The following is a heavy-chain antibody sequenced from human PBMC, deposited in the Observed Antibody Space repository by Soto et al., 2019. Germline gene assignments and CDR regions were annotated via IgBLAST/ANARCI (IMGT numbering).Heavy chain of an antibody. Sequence: QVQLVQSGAEVKKPGSSVKVSCKASGGTFSSYTISWVRQAPGQGLEWMGRIIPILGIANYAQKFQGRVTITADKATSTAYMELSSLRSEDTAVYYCAGVAGRGWFDPWGQGTLVTVSS. CDR1: GGTFSSYT. V-gene: IGHV1-69*02. CDR2: IIPILGIA. D-gene: IGHD6-13*01. CDR3: AGVAGRGWFDP. J-gene: IGHJ5*02.